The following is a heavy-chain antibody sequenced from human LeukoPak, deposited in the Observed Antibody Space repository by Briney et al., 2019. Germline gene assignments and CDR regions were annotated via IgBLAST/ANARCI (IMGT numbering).Heavy chain of an antibody. Sequence: SETLSLTCTVSGGSISSYYWSWIRQPPGKGLEWIGCIYYSGSTNHNPSLKSRVTISVDTSKNQFSLKMSSVTAADTAVYYCARESRVVPYYFDYWGQGTLVTVSS. J-gene: IGHJ4*02. CDR3: ARESRVVPYYFDY. CDR1: GGSISSYY. CDR2: IYYSGST. D-gene: IGHD3-3*01. V-gene: IGHV4-59*01.